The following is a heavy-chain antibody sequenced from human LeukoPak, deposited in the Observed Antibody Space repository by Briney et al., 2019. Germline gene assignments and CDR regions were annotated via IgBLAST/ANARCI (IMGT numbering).Heavy chain of an antibody. CDR1: GFTFSSYW. J-gene: IGHJ3*02. CDR3: VREYSSSSGRAFDI. D-gene: IGHD6-6*01. V-gene: IGHV3-74*01. Sequence: PGGSLRLSCAASGFTFSSYWMHWVRQAPGKGLAWVSRISTDGSSTSSADSVKGRLTISRDNAKNTLYLQMNSLRAEDTAVYYCVREYSSSSGRAFDIWGQGTMVTVSP. CDR2: ISTDGSST.